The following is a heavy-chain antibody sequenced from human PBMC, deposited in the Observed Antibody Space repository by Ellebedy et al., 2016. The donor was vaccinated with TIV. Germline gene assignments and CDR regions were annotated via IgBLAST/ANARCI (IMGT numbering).Heavy chain of an antibody. J-gene: IGHJ4*02. CDR3: GGGQTTFEY. V-gene: IGHV3-7*01. Sequence: PGGSLRLSCAASGFTFGSYWMSWVRQAPGKGLEWVATIKQDGSEKNYVNSVKGRLAISRDNARSSLYLQMNSLSADDTARYYCGGGQTTFEYWGQGTLVTVSS. CDR1: GFTFGSYW. CDR2: IKQDGSEK. D-gene: IGHD4-11*01.